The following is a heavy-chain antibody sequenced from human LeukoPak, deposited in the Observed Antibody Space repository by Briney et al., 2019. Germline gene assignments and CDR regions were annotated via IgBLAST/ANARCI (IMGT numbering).Heavy chain of an antibody. CDR1: GFTFSSYA. Sequence: GGSLRLSCAASGFTFSSYAMSWVRQAPGKGLEWVSTVSGSGGSTYYADSVKGRFTISRDNSKTTLYLQMNSLRAEDTAVYYCAKDQRPDSGNYYWGQGTLVAVSS. V-gene: IGHV3-23*01. J-gene: IGHJ4*02. D-gene: IGHD1-26*01. CDR2: VSGSGGST. CDR3: AKDQRPDSGNYY.